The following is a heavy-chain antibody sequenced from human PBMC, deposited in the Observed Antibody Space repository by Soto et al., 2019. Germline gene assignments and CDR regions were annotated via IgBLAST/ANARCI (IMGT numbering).Heavy chain of an antibody. CDR1: GFTFSSYA. J-gene: IGHJ4*02. Sequence: EVQLLESGGGLVQPGGSLRLSCAASGFTFSSYAMSWVRQAPGKGLEWVSAISGSGGSTYYADSVKGRFTISRDNSKNTLYLQMNSLRAEDTAVYYCAKDRLPYGGYHYYFDYWGQGTLVTVSS. CDR2: ISGSGGST. CDR3: AKDRLPYGGYHYYFDY. V-gene: IGHV3-23*01. D-gene: IGHD5-12*01.